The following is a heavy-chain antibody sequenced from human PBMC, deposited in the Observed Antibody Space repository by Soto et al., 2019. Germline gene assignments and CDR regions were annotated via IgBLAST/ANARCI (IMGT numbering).Heavy chain of an antibody. V-gene: IGHV4-39*01. CDR1: GASISGSYYY. CDR3: ATSQKGYNWNYFDH. J-gene: IGHJ4*02. CDR2: VFYTGFT. D-gene: IGHD1-20*01. Sequence: PSETLSLTXAVSGASISGSYYYWAWLRQSPGKGPEWIGSVFYTGFTSYIPSLESRVSVSVDTSKSQFSLKLSAVTAADTAVYYCATSQKGYNWNYFDHWGQGALVTVSS.